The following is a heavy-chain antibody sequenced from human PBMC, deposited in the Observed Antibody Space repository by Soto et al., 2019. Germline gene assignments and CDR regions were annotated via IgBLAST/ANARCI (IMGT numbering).Heavy chain of an antibody. CDR2: ISRSGGTI. CDR1: GFTLSSYS. V-gene: IGHV3-48*02. Sequence: EVQLVESGGGLVPPGGSLRLSCAASGFTLSSYSMNWVRQAPGRGLEWVAYISRSGGTIYYADSVKGRFTISRDIAKNSLSLQMNSLRDEDTAMYYCARGNTALGYWGQGTLVTVSS. CDR3: ARGNTALGY. D-gene: IGHD4-4*01. J-gene: IGHJ4*02.